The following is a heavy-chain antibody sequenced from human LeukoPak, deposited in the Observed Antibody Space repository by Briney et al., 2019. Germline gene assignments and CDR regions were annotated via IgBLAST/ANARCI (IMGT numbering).Heavy chain of an antibody. V-gene: IGHV1-46*01. CDR1: GYTFTSYY. CDR3: AREVPENFNFDY. CDR2: IKPSGGST. Sequence: ASVKVSCKASGYTFTSYYTHWVRQAPGQGLEWMGIIKPSGGSTLYAQKFQGRVTVTSDMSTSTVYVELSSLRSEDTAVYHCAREVPENFNFDYWGQGTLVTVSS. D-gene: IGHD2/OR15-2a*01. J-gene: IGHJ4*02.